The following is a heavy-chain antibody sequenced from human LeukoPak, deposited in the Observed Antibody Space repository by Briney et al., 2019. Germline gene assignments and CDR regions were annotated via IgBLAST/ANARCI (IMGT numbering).Heavy chain of an antibody. CDR3: ARDRGGLGATDY. J-gene: IGHJ4*02. Sequence: SETLSLTCTVSGGSISRYYWSWIRQPPGKGLEWIGYIYYSGSTNYNPSLKSRVAISVDRSKNQFSLKLSTVTAADTAVYYCARDRGGLGATDYWGQGTLVTVSS. CDR1: GGSISRYY. D-gene: IGHD1-26*01. CDR2: IYYSGST. V-gene: IGHV4-59*12.